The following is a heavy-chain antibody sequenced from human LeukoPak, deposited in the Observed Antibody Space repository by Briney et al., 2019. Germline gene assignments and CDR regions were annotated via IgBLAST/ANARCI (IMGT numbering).Heavy chain of an antibody. CDR3: ARDPVGSGIDY. J-gene: IGHJ4*02. Sequence: PSETLSLTCTVSGGSISSSSYYWGWIRQPPGKGLEWIGSIYYSGSTYYNPSLKSRVTISVDRSKNQFSLKLSSVTAADTAVYYCARDPVGSGIDYWGQGTLVTVSS. V-gene: IGHV4-39*07. CDR2: IYYSGST. CDR1: GGSISSSSYY. D-gene: IGHD6-25*01.